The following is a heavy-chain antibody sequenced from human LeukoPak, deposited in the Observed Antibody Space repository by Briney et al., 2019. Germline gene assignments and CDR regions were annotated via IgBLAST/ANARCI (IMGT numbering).Heavy chain of an antibody. V-gene: IGHV1-69*01. CDR1: EGTFSSYA. CDR3: ARGDYYGSGTYYKKTVDY. D-gene: IGHD3-10*01. J-gene: IGHJ4*02. Sequence: SVKVSCKASEGTFSSYAISWVRQAPGQGLEWMGGIIPIFGTANYAQKFQGRVTITADESTSTAYMELSSLRSEDTAVYYCARGDYYGSGTYYKKTVDYWGQGTLVTVSS. CDR2: IIPIFGTA.